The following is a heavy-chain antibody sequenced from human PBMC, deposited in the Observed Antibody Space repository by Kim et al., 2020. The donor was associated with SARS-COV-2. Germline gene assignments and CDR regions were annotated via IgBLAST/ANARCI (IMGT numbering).Heavy chain of an antibody. CDR1: GFTVSSNY. V-gene: IGHV3-66*01. CDR2: IYSGGST. CDR3: ARDLGVVVPAAMEVPLYYYYGMDV. Sequence: GGSLRLSCAASGFTVSSNYMSWVRQAPGKGLEWVSVIYSGGSTYYADSVKGRFTISRDNSKNTLYLQMNSLRAEDTAVYYCARDLGVVVPAAMEVPLYYYYGMDVWGQGTTVTVSS. D-gene: IGHD2-2*01. J-gene: IGHJ6*02.